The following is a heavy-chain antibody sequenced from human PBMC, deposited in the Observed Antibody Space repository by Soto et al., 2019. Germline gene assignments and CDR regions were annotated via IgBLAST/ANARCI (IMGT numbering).Heavy chain of an antibody. CDR1: GFTFSTYS. Sequence: GGSLRLSCAASGFTFSTYSMNWVRQAPGKGLEWVSSISSSSSYIYHADSVKGRFTISRDNAKNSLYLQMNSLRAEDTAVYYCARGAGAEAIGYNWFDPWGQGTLVTVSS. J-gene: IGHJ5*02. D-gene: IGHD6-25*01. CDR3: ARGAGAEAIGYNWFDP. V-gene: IGHV3-21*01. CDR2: ISSSSSYI.